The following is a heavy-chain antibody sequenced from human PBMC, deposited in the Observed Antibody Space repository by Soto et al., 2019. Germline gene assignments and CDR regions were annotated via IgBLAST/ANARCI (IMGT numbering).Heavy chain of an antibody. Sequence: SETLSLTCTVSGGSISSYYWSWIRQPPGKGLEWIGYIYYSGSTNYNPSLKSRVTISVDTSKNQFSLKLSSVTAADTAVYYCARGTPLRYFDWLLRVNAFDIWGQGAMVTVSS. CDR3: ARGTPLRYFDWLLRVNAFDI. CDR1: GGSISSYY. J-gene: IGHJ3*02. CDR2: IYYSGST. V-gene: IGHV4-59*01. D-gene: IGHD3-9*01.